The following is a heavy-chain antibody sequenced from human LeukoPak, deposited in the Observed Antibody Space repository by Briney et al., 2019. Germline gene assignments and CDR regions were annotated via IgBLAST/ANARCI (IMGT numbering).Heavy chain of an antibody. J-gene: IGHJ4*02. CDR2: LWPDGGTV. CDR1: GFIFSDSW. D-gene: IGHD1-7*01. V-gene: IGHV3-7*01. Sequence: GGSLSLSCAASGFIFSDSWMSRVRQAPGKGLEWVATLWPDGGTVHYLDSVQGRFTISRDNAENSLYLQMNSLRVEDTAMYYCARLLRSGTTYDYWGQGSLVTVSP. CDR3: ARLLRSGTTYDY.